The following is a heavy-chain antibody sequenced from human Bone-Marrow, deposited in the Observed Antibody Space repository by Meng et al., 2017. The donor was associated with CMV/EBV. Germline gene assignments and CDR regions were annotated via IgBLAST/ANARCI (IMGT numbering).Heavy chain of an antibody. D-gene: IGHD3-10*01. J-gene: IGHJ4*02. CDR1: GFTFSGYA. CDR2: ISYDGSNK. CDR3: ARDRWFGGFAYFDY. V-gene: IGHV3-30-3*01. Sequence: QVQLVESGGGVVQPGRSLRLACAASGFTFSGYAMHWVRQAPGKGLEWVAVISYDGSNKYYADSVKGRFTISRDNSKNTLYLQMNSLRAEDTAVYYCARDRWFGGFAYFDYWGQGTLVTVSS.